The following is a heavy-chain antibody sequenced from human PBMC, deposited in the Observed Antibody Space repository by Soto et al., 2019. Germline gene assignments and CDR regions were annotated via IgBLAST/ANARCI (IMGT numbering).Heavy chain of an antibody. Sequence: EVQLVESGGGLVQPGGSLKLSCAASGFSFSDSAVHWVRQASGKGLEWVGRIRSKVNNYATTYAASMKGRFTISRDDSKNTAYLQMTSLQTEDTALYYCTTLTILRANDASDIWGQGTMVTVSS. V-gene: IGHV3-73*02. D-gene: IGHD3-10*01. CDR1: GFSFSDSA. CDR2: IRSKVNNYAT. CDR3: TTLTILRANDASDI. J-gene: IGHJ3*02.